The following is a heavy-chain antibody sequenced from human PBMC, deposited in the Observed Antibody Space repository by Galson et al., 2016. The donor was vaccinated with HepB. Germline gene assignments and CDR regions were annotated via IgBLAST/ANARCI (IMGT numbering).Heavy chain of an antibody. CDR3: ARQGSSAGELYDYYGMDG. V-gene: IGHV5-10-1*01. J-gene: IGHJ6*02. CDR2: IDPSDSYT. D-gene: IGHD2-15*01. CDR1: GYSFSTYW. Sequence: QSGAEVKKPGESLRISCKDSGYSFSTYWIIWVRQMPGKGLEWMGRIDPSDSYTNYSPSFQGHVTISADKSISTAYLQWSGLTASDTGIYYCARQGSSAGELYDYYGMDGWGPGTTVTVSS.